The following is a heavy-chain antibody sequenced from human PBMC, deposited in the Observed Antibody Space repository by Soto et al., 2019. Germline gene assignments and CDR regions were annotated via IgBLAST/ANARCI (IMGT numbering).Heavy chain of an antibody. V-gene: IGHV4-59*01. J-gene: IGHJ3*02. CDR2: IYYSGST. Sequence: SETLSLTCTVSGGSISSYYWSWIRQPPGKGLEWIGYIYYSGSTNYNPSLKSRVTISVDTSKNQFSLKLSSVTAADTAVYYRARGRVKSSGWPNGDAFDIWGQGTMVTVSS. D-gene: IGHD6-19*01. CDR1: GGSISSYY. CDR3: ARGRVKSSGWPNGDAFDI.